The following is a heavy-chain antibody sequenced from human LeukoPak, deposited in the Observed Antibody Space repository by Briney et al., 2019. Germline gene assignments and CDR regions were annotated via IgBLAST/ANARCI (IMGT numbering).Heavy chain of an antibody. CDR2: ISGSGGST. J-gene: IGHJ4*02. Sequence: GGSLRPSCAASGFTFSSYAMSWVRQAPGKGLEWVSAISGSGGSTYYADSVKGRFTISRDNSKNTLYLQMNSLTAEDTAIYYCAREGHYGTRGPDYWGQGTLVTVSS. CDR1: GFTFSSYA. V-gene: IGHV3-23*01. CDR3: AREGHYGTRGPDY. D-gene: IGHD2-8*02.